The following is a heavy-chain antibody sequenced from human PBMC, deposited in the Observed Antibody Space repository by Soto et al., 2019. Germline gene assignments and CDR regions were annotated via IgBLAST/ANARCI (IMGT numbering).Heavy chain of an antibody. J-gene: IGHJ5*02. V-gene: IGHV1-18*01. CDR1: GNTFTHFG. D-gene: IGHD2-2*01. CDR2: ISPYTDDP. Sequence: QGQLVQSGAEVKKPGASVKVSCSASGNTFTHFGVTWVRQAPGQGLEWMGWISPYTDDPSYAQKFQGRVTMTIDTSTSTAYLDLRGLTSDDTAVYYCARVIPGAEAWFHPWGQGTLVTVSS. CDR3: ARVIPGAEAWFHP.